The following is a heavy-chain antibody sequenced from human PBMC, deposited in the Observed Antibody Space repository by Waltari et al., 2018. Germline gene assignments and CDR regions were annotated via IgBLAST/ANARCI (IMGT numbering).Heavy chain of an antibody. D-gene: IGHD2-21*02. CDR1: GFNFRSYW. Sequence: EVQLVESGGAMVQPGKSLRLSCAASGFNFRSYWMSWVRQAAGKGPEWVANIKGDESEKYYVDSVRGRFTISRDNAKNILYLQMNWLRAEDTALYHCARSVVTIPGESWGQGTLVSVSS. J-gene: IGHJ1*01. V-gene: IGHV3-7*03. CDR3: ARSVVTIPGES. CDR2: IKGDESEK.